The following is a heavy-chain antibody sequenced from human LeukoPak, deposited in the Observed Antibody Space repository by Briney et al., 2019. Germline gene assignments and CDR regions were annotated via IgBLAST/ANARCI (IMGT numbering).Heavy chain of an antibody. D-gene: IGHD3-22*01. CDR2: IKSKTDGGTT. CDR1: GFTFSNAW. V-gene: IGHV3-15*01. Sequence: GRSLRLSCAASGFTFSNAWMSWVRQAPGKGLEWVGRIKSKTDGGTTDYAAPVKGRFTISRDDSKNTAYLQMNSLKTGDTAIYYCTSSSYYGGYPGYWGQGTLVTVSS. CDR3: TSSSYYGGYPGY. J-gene: IGHJ4*02.